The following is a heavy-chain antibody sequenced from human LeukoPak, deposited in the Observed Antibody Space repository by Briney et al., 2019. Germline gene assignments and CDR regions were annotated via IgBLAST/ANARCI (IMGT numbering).Heavy chain of an antibody. J-gene: IGHJ4*02. Sequence: PMASVKVSCTASGYTFTDYYIHWVRQAPGQGLEWMAWMNPNSGGTSYAQKFQGRVTMTRDTSISTAYMELSRLRSEDTAVYYCASARDSGSYPSPFDYWGQGTLVTVSS. CDR3: ASARDSGSYPSPFDY. CDR2: MNPNSGGT. V-gene: IGHV1-2*02. D-gene: IGHD1-26*01. CDR1: GYTFTDYY.